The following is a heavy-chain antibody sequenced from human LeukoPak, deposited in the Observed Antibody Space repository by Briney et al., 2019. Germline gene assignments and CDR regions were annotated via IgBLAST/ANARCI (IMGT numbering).Heavy chain of an antibody. CDR2: IYPGDSDT. CDR3: ARHRVRESSGVPLDM. D-gene: IGHD2-15*01. Sequence: GESLKISCKSSGYNFSNYWIAWVRQVPGKGLEWMGIIYPGDSDTRYSPSFQGQVTISVDKSISTAYLQWSSLKASDTAMYYCARHRVRESSGVPLDMWGQGTMVTVSS. J-gene: IGHJ3*02. V-gene: IGHV5-51*01. CDR1: GYNFSNYW.